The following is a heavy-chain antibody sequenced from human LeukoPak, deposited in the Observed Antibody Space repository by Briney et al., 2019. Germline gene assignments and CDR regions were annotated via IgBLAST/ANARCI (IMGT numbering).Heavy chain of an antibody. CDR3: ARADSSSLNRFDP. CDR2: IYHSGGT. V-gene: IGHV4-4*02. Sequence: SGTLSLTCAVCGGSISSSNWWSWVRQPPGKGLEWIGEIYHSGGTNYNPSLKKRVTISVDKSKNPFTLTLRPVTAGDAAVDYCARADSSSLNRFDPWGQGTLVTVSS. J-gene: IGHJ5*02. D-gene: IGHD6-13*01. CDR1: GGSISSSNW.